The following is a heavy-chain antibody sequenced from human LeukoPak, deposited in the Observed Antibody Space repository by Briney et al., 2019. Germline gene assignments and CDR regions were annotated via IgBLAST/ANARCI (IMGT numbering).Heavy chain of an antibody. CDR3: AKDDYYDSSGYIGY. J-gene: IGHJ4*02. V-gene: IGHV3-43D*03. D-gene: IGHD3-22*01. CDR1: GFTFDDYA. CDR2: ISWDGGST. Sequence: GGSLRLSCAASGFTFDDYAMHWVRQAPGKGLEWVSLISWDGGSTYYADSVKGRFTISRDNSKNSLYLQMNSLRAEDTALYYCAKDDYYDSSGYIGYWGQGTLVTVSS.